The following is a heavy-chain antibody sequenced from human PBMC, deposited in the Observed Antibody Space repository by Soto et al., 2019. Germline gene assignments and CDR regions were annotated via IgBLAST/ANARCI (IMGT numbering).Heavy chain of an antibody. CDR1: GFTFSSYA. Sequence: GGSLRLSCAASGFTFSSYAMSWVRQAPGKGLEWVSYISSSSSLIYYADSVKGRFSISRDNGKNSLYLQMNSLRAEDTAVYYCARGRGSCSGATCYYSDYWGQGALVTV. V-gene: IGHV3-48*01. J-gene: IGHJ4*02. CDR3: ARGRGSCSGATCYYSDY. CDR2: ISSSSSLI. D-gene: IGHD2-15*01.